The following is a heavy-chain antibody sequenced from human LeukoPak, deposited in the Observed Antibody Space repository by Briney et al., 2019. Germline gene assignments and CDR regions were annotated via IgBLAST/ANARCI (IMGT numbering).Heavy chain of an antibody. CDR3: AKGRESEQWLVRPFDY. CDR1: GFTFSSYA. J-gene: IGHJ4*02. CDR2: ISGSGGST. D-gene: IGHD6-19*01. Sequence: PGGSLRLSCAASGFTFSSYAMSWVRQAPGKGLEWVSAISGSGGSTYYADSVKGRFTISRENSKNTLYLQMNSLRAEDTAVYYCAKGRESEQWLVRPFDYWGQGTLVTVSS. V-gene: IGHV3-23*01.